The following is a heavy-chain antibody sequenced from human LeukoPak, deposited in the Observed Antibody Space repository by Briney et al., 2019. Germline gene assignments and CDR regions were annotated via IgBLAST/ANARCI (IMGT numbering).Heavy chain of an antibody. CDR2: IIPIFGTA. D-gene: IGHD6-6*01. CDR3: ARRVREGSSNYYYYYMDV. V-gene: IGHV1-69*05. J-gene: IGHJ6*03. CDR1: GGTFSSYA. Sequence: SVKVSCKASGGTFSSYAISWVRQAPGQGLEWMGGIIPIFGTANYAQKFQGRATITTDESTSTAYMELSSLRSEDTAVYYCARRVREGSSNYYYYYMDVWGKGTTVTVSS.